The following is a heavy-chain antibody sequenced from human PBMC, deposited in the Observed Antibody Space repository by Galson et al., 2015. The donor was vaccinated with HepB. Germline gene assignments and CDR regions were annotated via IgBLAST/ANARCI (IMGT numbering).Heavy chain of an antibody. D-gene: IGHD3-10*01. J-gene: IGHJ6*02. CDR2: ISAYNGNT. Sequence: SVKVSCRASGYTFTSYGISCVRPAPGQGLEWMGWISAYNGNTNYAQKLQGRVTMTTDTSTSTAYMELRSLRSDDAAVYYCARGGAGPDYYGSGSYRRRYYYGMDVWGQGTTVTVSS. CDR3: ARGGAGPDYYGSGSYRRRYYYGMDV. CDR1: GYTFTSYG. V-gene: IGHV1-18*04.